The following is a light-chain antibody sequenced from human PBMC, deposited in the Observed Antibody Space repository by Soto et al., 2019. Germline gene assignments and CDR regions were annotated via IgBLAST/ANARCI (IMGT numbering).Light chain of an antibody. CDR3: QQYNNWPPWT. CDR1: QSVDSI. J-gene: IGKJ1*01. CDR2: GAS. V-gene: IGKV3-15*01. Sequence: EIVLTQSPATLSVSPGERATLSCRASQSVDSILAWYQQKPGQAPRPLIYGASTRATGIPARFSGRGSGTEFTLTISSVQAEDFAVYYCQQYNNWPPWTFGQGTKVDIK.